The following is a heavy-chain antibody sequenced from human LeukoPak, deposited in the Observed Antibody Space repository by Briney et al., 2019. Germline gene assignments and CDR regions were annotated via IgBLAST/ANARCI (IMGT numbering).Heavy chain of an antibody. D-gene: IGHD4-11*01. V-gene: IGHV1-2*02. CDR1: GYTFTGYY. Sequence: ASVKVPCKASGYTFTGYYMHWVRQAPGQGLEWMGWINPNSGGTNYAQKFQGRVTMTRDTSISTAYMELSSLRSEDTAVYYCATGGIVTTRYYYYMDVWGKGTTVTISS. J-gene: IGHJ6*03. CDR2: INPNSGGT. CDR3: ATGGIVTTRYYYYMDV.